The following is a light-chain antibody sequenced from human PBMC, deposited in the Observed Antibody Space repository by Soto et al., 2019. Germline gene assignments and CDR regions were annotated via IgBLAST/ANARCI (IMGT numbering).Light chain of an antibody. J-gene: IGLJ1*01. CDR1: SSDVGGYDY. Sequence: LTQPASVSGSPGQSITISCTGTSSDVGGYDYVSWYQQHPGNAPKLMIYEVSNRPSGVSNRFSGSKSGNTASLTISGLQAEDEADYYCSSYTSSSTAIVFGTGTKVTVL. CDR3: SSYTSSSTAIV. CDR2: EVS. V-gene: IGLV2-14*01.